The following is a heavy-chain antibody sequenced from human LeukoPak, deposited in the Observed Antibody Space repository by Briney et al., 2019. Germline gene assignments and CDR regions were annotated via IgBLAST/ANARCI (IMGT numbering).Heavy chain of an antibody. D-gene: IGHD5-24*01. J-gene: IGHJ4*02. CDR3: ARGTLGFNYGYYDS. CDR1: GFTFDDYG. Sequence: PGGSLRLSCAASGFTFDDYGMSWVRQAPGKGLEWVSGINWNGGSTGYADSAKGRFTISRDNAQNSLFLQMESLRAGDTAVYYCARGTLGFNYGYYDSWGQGTLVTVSS. CDR2: INWNGGST. V-gene: IGHV3-20*04.